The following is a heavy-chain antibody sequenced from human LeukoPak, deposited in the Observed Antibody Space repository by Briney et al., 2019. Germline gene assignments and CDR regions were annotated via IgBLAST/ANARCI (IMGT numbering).Heavy chain of an antibody. D-gene: IGHD3-22*01. V-gene: IGHV4-39*01. CDR2: IYYSGST. J-gene: IGHJ4*02. CDR3: ARTQYYYDSSGFDY. CDR1: GGSISSSSYY. Sequence: PSETLSLTCTVSGGSISSSSYYWGWIRQPPGKGLEWIGSIYYSGSTYYNPSLKSRVTISVDTSKNQFSLKLSSVTAADTAVYYCARTQYYYDSSGFDYWGQGTLVTVSS.